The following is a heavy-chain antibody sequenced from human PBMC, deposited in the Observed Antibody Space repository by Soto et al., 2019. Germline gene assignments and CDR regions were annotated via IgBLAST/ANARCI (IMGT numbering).Heavy chain of an antibody. D-gene: IGHD3-3*01. J-gene: IGHJ4*02. Sequence: SETLPLTCTVSGGSISSYYWSWTRQPPGKGLEWIGYIYYSGSTNYNPSLKSRVTISVDTSKNQFSLKLSSVTAADTAVYYCARLKGLRFLTYFDYWGQGTLVTVSS. V-gene: IGHV4-59*01. CDR1: GGSISSYY. CDR2: IYYSGST. CDR3: ARLKGLRFLTYFDY.